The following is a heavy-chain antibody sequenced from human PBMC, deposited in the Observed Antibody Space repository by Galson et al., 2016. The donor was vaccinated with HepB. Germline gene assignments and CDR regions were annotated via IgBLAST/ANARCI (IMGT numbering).Heavy chain of an antibody. V-gene: IGHV3-13*01. CDR2: IDTDGDT. D-gene: IGHD2/OR15-2a*01. Sequence: SLRLSCAASGFTFSSYDMHWVRQGRGKGLEWVSVIDTDGDTYYSGSVKGRFTISRENAKNSLYLQMNSLRAEDTAVYYCASFFDGMDVWGQGTTVTVPS. J-gene: IGHJ6*02. CDR1: GFTFSSYD. CDR3: ASFFDGMDV.